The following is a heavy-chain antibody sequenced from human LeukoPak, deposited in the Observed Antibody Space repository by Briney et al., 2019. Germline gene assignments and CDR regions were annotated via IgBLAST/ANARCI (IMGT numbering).Heavy chain of an antibody. CDR1: GGSISSGSYY. Sequence: KTSQTLSLTCTVSGGSISSGSYYWSWIRQPAGKGLEWIGRIYTSGSTNYNPSLKSRVTISVDTSKNQFSLKLSSVTAADTAVYYCARVPYDSSGYYYAAAFDIRGQGTMVTVSS. CDR3: ARVPYDSSGYYYAAAFDI. CDR2: IYTSGST. J-gene: IGHJ3*02. V-gene: IGHV4-61*02. D-gene: IGHD3-22*01.